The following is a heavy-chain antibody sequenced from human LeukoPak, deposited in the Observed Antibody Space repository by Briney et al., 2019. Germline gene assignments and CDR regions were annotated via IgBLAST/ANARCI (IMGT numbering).Heavy chain of an antibody. V-gene: IGHV3-23*01. CDR1: GFTFSSYA. Sequence: GGSLRLSCAASGFTFSSYAMSWVRQVPGKGLEWVSGISASGGSTYIADSVKGRFTISRDNSKNTLYLQMNSLRAEDTAVYYCGKANYGDYYYYYGMDVWGQGTTVTVSS. D-gene: IGHD4-17*01. J-gene: IGHJ6*02. CDR2: ISASGGST. CDR3: GKANYGDYYYYYGMDV.